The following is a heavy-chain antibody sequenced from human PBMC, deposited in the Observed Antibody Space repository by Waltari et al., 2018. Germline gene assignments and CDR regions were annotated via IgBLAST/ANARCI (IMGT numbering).Heavy chain of an antibody. V-gene: IGHV3-74*01. Sequence: EERLLESGGGLVQPGDSLRLSCAGSGFRFSNYWMNWVRQAPGKGLVWGVRICNDETSISYVDSGKGRLTSSRDNAKNTVYLQMKRLRVEDTAVYYCARLAPRNYRSPVPGRHYDYGMDVWGQGTTVTVSS. D-gene: IGHD3-16*01. J-gene: IGHJ6*02. CDR3: ARLAPRNYRSPVPGRHYDYGMDV. CDR2: ICNDETSI. CDR1: GFRFSNYW.